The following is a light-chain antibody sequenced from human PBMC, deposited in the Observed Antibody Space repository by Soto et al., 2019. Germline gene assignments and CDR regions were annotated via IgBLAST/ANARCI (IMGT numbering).Light chain of an antibody. CDR1: QSVSSSS. CDR3: QDYGSSPPMYT. Sequence: EIVLTQSPGTLSLSPGERATLSCRASQSVSSSSLAWYQQTPGQAPRLLIHGASSRAAGIPDRFSGSGSGTDFTLTISRLEPEDFAVYFCQDYGSSPPMYTFGQGTKLEIK. CDR2: GAS. V-gene: IGKV3-20*01. J-gene: IGKJ2*01.